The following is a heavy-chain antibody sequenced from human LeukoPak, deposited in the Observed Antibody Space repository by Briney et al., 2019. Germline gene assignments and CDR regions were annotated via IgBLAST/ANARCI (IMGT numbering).Heavy chain of an antibody. Sequence: ASVKVSCKVSGYTLTELSMHWVRQAPGKGLEWMGGFDPEDGETIYAQKFQGRVTMTEDTSTDTAYMELSSLRSEDTAVYYCATDQGITGTFDYWGQGTLVIVSS. V-gene: IGHV1-24*01. CDR2: FDPEDGET. J-gene: IGHJ4*02. D-gene: IGHD1-20*01. CDR1: GYTLTELS. CDR3: ATDQGITGTFDY.